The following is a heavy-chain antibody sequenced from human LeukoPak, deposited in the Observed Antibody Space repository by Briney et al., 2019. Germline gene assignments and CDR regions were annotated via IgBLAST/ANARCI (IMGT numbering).Heavy chain of an antibody. V-gene: IGHV3-30-3*01. CDR1: GFTFSSNA. CDR2: ISYDGSNK. D-gene: IGHD1-26*01. CDR3: ARGQGGSYDY. Sequence: PGGSLRLSCAASGFTFSSNAMHWVRQAPGKGLEWVAVISYDGSNKYYADSVKGRFTISRDNSKNTLYLQMNSLRAEDTAVYYCARGQGGSYDYWGQGTLVTVSS. J-gene: IGHJ4*02.